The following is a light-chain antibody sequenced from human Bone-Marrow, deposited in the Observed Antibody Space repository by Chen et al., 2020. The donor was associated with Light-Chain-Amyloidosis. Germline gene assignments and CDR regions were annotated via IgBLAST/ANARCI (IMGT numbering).Light chain of an antibody. CDR1: SGSIASNY. CDR2: EDN. J-gene: IGLJ3*02. V-gene: IGLV6-57*02. CDR3: QSYDSSNLWV. Sequence: NFMLTQPHSVSESPGKTVTISCTGSSGSIASNYVQWYQQRPGSAPTTVIYEDNQRPSGVPDRFSGSNDSSSNSASLTISGLKTEDEADYYCQSYDSSNLWVFGGGTKLTVL.